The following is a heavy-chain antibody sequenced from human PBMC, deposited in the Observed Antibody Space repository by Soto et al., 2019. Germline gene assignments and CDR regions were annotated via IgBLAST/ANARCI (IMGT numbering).Heavy chain of an antibody. CDR3: ARVLLEWLSSPYYYYGMDV. CDR2: IIPMFDTP. D-gene: IGHD3-3*01. V-gene: IGHV1-69*13. Sequence: SVKVSCKASGGTFSSDFFSWVRQAPGQGLEWMGGIIPMFDTPIYAQKFQDRVTITADESTSTAYMELSSLRSEDTAVYYCARVLLEWLSSPYYYYGMDVWGQGTTVTVSS. J-gene: IGHJ6*02. CDR1: GGTFSSDF.